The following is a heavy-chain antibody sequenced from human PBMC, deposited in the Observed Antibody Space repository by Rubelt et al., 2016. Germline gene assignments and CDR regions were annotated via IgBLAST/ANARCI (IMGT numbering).Heavy chain of an antibody. CDR3: ARVGSSSTLYYYYAMDG. CDR2: INLGGSA. Sequence: QVLLQQWGAGLLKPSETLSLTCAVYGDSLSGFYWTWIRQSPGKGLEWIGEINLGGSAYYNPSLKSRVTISLDTSKNQFSRNLGAVTAADTAVYYCARVGSSSTLYYYYAMDGWGQGTTVTVSS. V-gene: IGHV4-34*01. CDR1: GDSLSGFY. J-gene: IGHJ6*02. D-gene: IGHD6-13*01.